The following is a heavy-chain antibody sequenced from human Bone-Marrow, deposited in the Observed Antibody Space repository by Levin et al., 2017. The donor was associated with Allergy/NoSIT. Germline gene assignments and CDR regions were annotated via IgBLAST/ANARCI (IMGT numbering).Heavy chain of an antibody. J-gene: IGHJ4*02. D-gene: IGHD3-10*01. Sequence: AGGSLRLSCAASESTFSNYWMHWVRQAPGKGLVWVSRIKTDGSETNYADSVKGRFTISRDNAKNTLYLQMNSLRAEDTAVYDCTRDRLLGSGSQDYWGQGTLVTVSS. CDR1: ESTFSNYW. V-gene: IGHV3-74*01. CDR2: IKTDGSET. CDR3: TRDRLLGSGSQDY.